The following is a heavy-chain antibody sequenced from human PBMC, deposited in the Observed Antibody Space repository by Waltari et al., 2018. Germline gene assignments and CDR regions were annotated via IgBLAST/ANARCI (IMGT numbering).Heavy chain of an antibody. V-gene: IGHV3-30*01. CDR2: ISYDGSNK. CDR3: ARDRKVLLWFGELIGYYFDY. J-gene: IGHJ4*02. CDR1: GFTFSSYA. D-gene: IGHD3-10*01. Sequence: QVQLVESGGGVVQPGRSLRLSCAASGFTFSSYAMHWVRQAPGKGLEWVAVISYDGSNKYYADSVKGRFTISRDNSKNTLYLQMNSLRAEDTAVYYCARDRKVLLWFGELIGYYFDYWGQGTLVTVSS.